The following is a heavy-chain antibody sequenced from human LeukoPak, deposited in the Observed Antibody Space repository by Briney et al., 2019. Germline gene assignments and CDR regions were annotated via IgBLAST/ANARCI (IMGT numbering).Heavy chain of an antibody. D-gene: IGHD3-16*01. CDR1: GFTFSXYX. Sequence: GGXXRXXCAASGFTFSXYXXSWVXQTPDXXXXXXXXXXXDGKKDFYADSVEGRFTISRDSSGNTVHLQMSRPTIEDTAVYFCARDGAYYDGLDFFSWFDPWGQGTLVTVSS. CDR2: XXXDGKKD. CDR3: ARDGAYYDGLDFFSWFDP. J-gene: IGHJ5*01. V-gene: IGHV3-30*15.